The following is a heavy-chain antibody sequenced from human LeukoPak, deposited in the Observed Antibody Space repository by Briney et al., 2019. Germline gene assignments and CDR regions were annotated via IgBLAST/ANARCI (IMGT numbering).Heavy chain of an antibody. CDR3: AKSSYYDASGYYREYYFDY. CDR1: GFTVSGTY. CDR2: ISGSGGST. J-gene: IGHJ4*02. V-gene: IGHV3-23*01. D-gene: IGHD3-22*01. Sequence: GGSLRLSCAASGFTVSGTYMSWVRQAPGKGLEWVSSISGSGGSTYYADSVKGRFTISRDNSKNTLYLQMNSLRDEDTAVYYCAKSSYYDASGYYREYYFDYWGQGTLVTVSS.